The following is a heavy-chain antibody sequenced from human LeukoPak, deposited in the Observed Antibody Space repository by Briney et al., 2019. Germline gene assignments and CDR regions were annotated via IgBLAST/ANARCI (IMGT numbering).Heavy chain of an antibody. CDR2: IYTSGST. Sequence: SETLSLTCTVSGGSISSGSYYWSWIRQPAGKGLEWIGRIYTSGSTNYNPSLKSRVTISVDTSKSQFSLKLSSVTAADTAVYYCARRHSSSWYVWFDPWGQGTLVTVSS. CDR3: ARRHSSSWYVWFDP. J-gene: IGHJ5*02. V-gene: IGHV4-61*02. CDR1: GGSISSGSYY. D-gene: IGHD6-13*01.